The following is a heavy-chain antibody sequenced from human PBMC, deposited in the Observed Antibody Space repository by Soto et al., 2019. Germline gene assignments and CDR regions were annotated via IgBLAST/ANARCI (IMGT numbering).Heavy chain of an antibody. D-gene: IGHD2-21*02. V-gene: IGHV1-69*01. CDR2: IIPIFGTA. Sequence: QVQLVQSGAEVKKPGSSVNVSCKASGGTFSSYAISWVRQAPGQGLEWMGGIIPIFGTANYAQKFQGRVTITADESTSTAYMELSSLRSEDTAVYYCARDAAYCGGDCYSSRAFDIWGQGTMVTVSS. CDR3: ARDAAYCGGDCYSSRAFDI. J-gene: IGHJ3*02. CDR1: GGTFSSYA.